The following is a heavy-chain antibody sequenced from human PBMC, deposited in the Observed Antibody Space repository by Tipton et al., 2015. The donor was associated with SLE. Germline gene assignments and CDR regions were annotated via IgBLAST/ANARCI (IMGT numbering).Heavy chain of an antibody. CDR2: IYTSGST. CDR3: AREWYYYDSSGYPDV. J-gene: IGHJ6*02. Sequence: TLSLTCTVSGGSISSYYWSWIRQPPGKGLEWIGYIYTSGSTNYNPSLKSRVTMSVDTSKNQFSLKLSSVTAADTAVYYCAREWYYYDSSGYPDVWGQGTTVTVSS. D-gene: IGHD3-22*01. V-gene: IGHV4-4*08. CDR1: GGSISSYY.